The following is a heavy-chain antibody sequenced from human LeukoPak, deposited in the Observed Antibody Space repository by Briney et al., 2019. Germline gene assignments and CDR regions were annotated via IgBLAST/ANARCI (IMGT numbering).Heavy chain of an antibody. J-gene: IGHJ4*02. CDR2: TSGSGVIS. V-gene: IGHV3-23*01. CDR3: AKEYSGYDFDY. D-gene: IGHD5-12*01. CDR1: GFTLRSYD. Sequence: GWSLRLSCAASGFTLRSYDMSWVRQAPGKGLEWVAATSGSGVISYYADSVRGRFTISRDNSQNTLYLQMDSLRAEDTALYYCAKEYSGYDFDYWGRGTLVTVSS.